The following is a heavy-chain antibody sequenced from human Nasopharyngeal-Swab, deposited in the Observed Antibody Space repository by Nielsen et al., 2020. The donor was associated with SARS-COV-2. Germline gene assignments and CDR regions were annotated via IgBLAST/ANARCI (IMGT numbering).Heavy chain of an antibody. Sequence: GESLKISCAASGFNFGNFAMSWVRQAPGKGLEWVATISADGISSGISTYYAESVKGRFTISRDSANDTLHLQMNSLRAEDSALYYCAKDKATFCTSSVCYFGMDVWGQGTTVTVSS. J-gene: IGHJ6*02. D-gene: IGHD2-8*01. CDR3: AKDKATFCTSSVCYFGMDV. CDR1: GFNFGNFA. V-gene: IGHV3-23*01. CDR2: ISADGISSGIST.